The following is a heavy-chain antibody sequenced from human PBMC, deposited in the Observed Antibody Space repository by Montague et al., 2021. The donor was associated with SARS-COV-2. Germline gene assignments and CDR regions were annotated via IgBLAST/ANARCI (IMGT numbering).Heavy chain of an antibody. V-gene: IGHV4-39*01. CDR1: GDSISTSQYY. CDR3: ASLNTVARTNYDYGTDV. D-gene: IGHD5-12*01. Sequence: SETLSLTCTVSGDSISTSQYYWVRIRQPPGQGLDWIVTIYYSGSNYYYPSLQSRVTISADTSQIQFSLRSISVTAADMAVYYRASLNTVARTNYDYGTDVWGRGTTVTVSS. J-gene: IGHJ6*02. CDR2: IYYSGSN.